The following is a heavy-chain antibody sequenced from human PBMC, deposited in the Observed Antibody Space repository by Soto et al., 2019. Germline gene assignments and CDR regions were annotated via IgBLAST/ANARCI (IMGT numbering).Heavy chain of an antibody. CDR2: IVVGSGNT. Sequence: SVEVACKASWFTFTIATLRLLRQCRVQRLEGIGWIVVGSGNTNYAEKFQERVTMTRDMSTSTAYMELSSLRSEDTALYYSAASVDDLSRGTQRFDYCGQGTLLTVAS. D-gene: IGHD1-1*01. V-gene: IGHV1-58*01. CDR3: AASVDDLSRGTQRFDY. CDR1: WFTFTIAT. J-gene: IGHJ4*02.